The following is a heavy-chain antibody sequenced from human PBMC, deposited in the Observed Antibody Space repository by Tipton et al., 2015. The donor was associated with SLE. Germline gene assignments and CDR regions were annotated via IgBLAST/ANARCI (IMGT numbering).Heavy chain of an antibody. CDR1: GFTFSSYS. J-gene: IGHJ4*02. CDR3: ARVPEDCTGGSCYSDY. CDR2: ISSSSSYI. Sequence: QLVQSGGGVVQPGRSLRLSCAASGFTFSSYSMNWVRQAPGKGLEWVSSISSSSSYIYYADSVKGRFSISRDNAKNSLYLQMNSLRAEDTAVYYCARVPEDCTGGSCYSDYWGQGTLVTVSS. V-gene: IGHV3-21*01. D-gene: IGHD2-15*01.